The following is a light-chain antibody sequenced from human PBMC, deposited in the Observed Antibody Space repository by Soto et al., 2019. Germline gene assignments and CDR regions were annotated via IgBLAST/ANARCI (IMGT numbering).Light chain of an antibody. CDR3: QQYNSYWT. CDR1: QSINSW. Sequence: IQLTQYTCTLSGSVGDRGTITCRASQSINSWLAWYQQKPGKAPKLLIYKASSLGSGVPSRFSGSGSGTEFTLTISSLQPDDFATYYCQQYNSYWTFGQGTKVDIK. J-gene: IGKJ1*01. CDR2: KAS. V-gene: IGKV1-5*03.